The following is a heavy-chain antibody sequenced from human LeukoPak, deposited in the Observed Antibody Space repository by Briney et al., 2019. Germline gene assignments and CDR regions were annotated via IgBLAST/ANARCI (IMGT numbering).Heavy chain of an antibody. CDR1: GGTFSSYA. Sequence: ASVKVSSKASGGTFSSYAISWVRQAPGQGLEWMGRIIPILGIANYAQKFQGRVTITADKSTSTAYMELSSLRSEDTAVYYCARDQVVVAANYWFDPWGQGTLVTVSS. V-gene: IGHV1-69*04. J-gene: IGHJ5*02. CDR3: ARDQVVVAANYWFDP. CDR2: IIPILGIA. D-gene: IGHD2-15*01.